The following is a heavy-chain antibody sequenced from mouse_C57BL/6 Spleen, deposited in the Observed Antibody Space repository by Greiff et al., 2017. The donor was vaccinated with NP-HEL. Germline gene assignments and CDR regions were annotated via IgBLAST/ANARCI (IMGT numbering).Heavy chain of an antibody. CDR1: GYAFSSSW. J-gene: IGHJ4*01. Sequence: VKLKQSGPELVKPGASVTISCKASGYAFSSSWMNWVKQRPGKGLEWIGRFYPGDGDTNYNGKFKGTATLTADKSSSTVYMQLSSMTSEDSAVYFCARQFYAMDYWGQGTSVTVSS. CDR2: FYPGDGDT. V-gene: IGHV1-82*01. CDR3: ARQFYAMDY.